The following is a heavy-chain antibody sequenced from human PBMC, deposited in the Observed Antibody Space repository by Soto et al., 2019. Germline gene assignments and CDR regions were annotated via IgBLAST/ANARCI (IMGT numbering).Heavy chain of an antibody. Sequence: SETLSLTCTVSGGSISGYYWSWLRQPPGKGLEWIGYIYNIGSTNYNPSLKSRVTISVDTSKNQFSLKLSSVTAADTAVYYCANHYYDSSGYYFTPLYFDYWGQGTLVTVSS. CDR2: IYNIGST. CDR1: GGSISGYY. V-gene: IGHV4-59*12. J-gene: IGHJ4*02. D-gene: IGHD3-22*01. CDR3: ANHYYDSSGYYFTPLYFDY.